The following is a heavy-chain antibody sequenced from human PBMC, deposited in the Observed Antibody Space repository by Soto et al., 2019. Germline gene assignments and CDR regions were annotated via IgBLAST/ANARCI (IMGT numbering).Heavy chain of an antibody. J-gene: IGHJ4*02. V-gene: IGHV2-5*02. D-gene: IGHD2-21*02. CDR2: TYWDDEK. CDR3: AHFRGGGNSPLGDY. CDR1: GFSLTTSEVG. Sequence: QITLKESGPPLVKPTQTLTLTCTFSGFSLTTSEVGVGWIRQPPGKALEWLAITYWDDEKRYSASLKSRLTITKDTSRNQVVLTMTSMDPVDTGRYYCAHFRGGGNSPLGDYWGQGTLVTVSS.